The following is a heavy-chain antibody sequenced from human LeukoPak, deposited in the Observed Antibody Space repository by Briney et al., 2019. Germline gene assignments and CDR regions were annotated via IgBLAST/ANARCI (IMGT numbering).Heavy chain of an antibody. Sequence: SETLSLTCTVSGGSISSYYWSWIRQPPGKGLEWIGYIYYSGSTYYNPSLKSRVTISVDTSKNQFSLKLSSVTAADTAVYYCARYYYDSSGYYPPYMDVWGKGTTVTVSS. J-gene: IGHJ6*03. CDR2: IYYSGST. CDR3: ARYYYDSSGYYPPYMDV. D-gene: IGHD3-22*01. CDR1: GGSISSYY. V-gene: IGHV4-59*04.